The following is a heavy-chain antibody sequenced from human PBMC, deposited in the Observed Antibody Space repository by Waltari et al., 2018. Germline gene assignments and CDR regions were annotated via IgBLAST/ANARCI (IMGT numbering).Heavy chain of an antibody. V-gene: IGHV4-61*02. D-gene: IGHD3-10*01. CDR3: ARSFPRGVITAVGENWFDP. CDR2: IYTSGST. CDR1: GGSISSGSYY. J-gene: IGHJ5*02. Sequence: QVQLQESGPGLVKPSQTLSLTCTVSGGSISSGSYYWSWIRQPAGKGLEWIGRIYTSGSTNYTPTLKSRVTISVDTSKNQFSLKLSSVTAADTAVYYCARSFPRGVITAVGENWFDPWGQGTLVTVSS.